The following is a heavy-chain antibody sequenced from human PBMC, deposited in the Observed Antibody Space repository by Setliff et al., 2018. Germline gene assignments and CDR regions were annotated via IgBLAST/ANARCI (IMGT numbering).Heavy chain of an antibody. J-gene: IGHJ3*02. Sequence: GESLKISCKGSGYSLTSYWIGWVRQMPGKGLEWMGIIYPGDSDTRYSPSFQGQVTISADKSISTAYLQWSSLKATDTAMYYCPRRRYYDSSGSSSNDAFDIWGQGTTVTVSS. D-gene: IGHD3-22*01. V-gene: IGHV5-51*01. CDR1: GYSLTSYW. CDR2: IYPGDSDT. CDR3: PRRRYYDSSGSSSNDAFDI.